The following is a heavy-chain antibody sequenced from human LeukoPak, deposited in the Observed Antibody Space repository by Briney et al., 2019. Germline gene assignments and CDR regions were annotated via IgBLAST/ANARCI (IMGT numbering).Heavy chain of an antibody. J-gene: IGHJ6*03. CDR1: GYTFTGYY. CDR3: ARTQRHYYDSRYYYYMDV. D-gene: IGHD3-22*01. CDR2: INPNSGGT. V-gene: IGHV1-2*02. Sequence: GASVKVSCKASGYTFTGYYMHWVRQAPGQGLEWMGWINPNSGGTNYAQKFQGRVTMTRDTSISTAYMELSSLRSEDTAVYYCARTQRHYYDSRYYYYMDVWGKGTTVTISS.